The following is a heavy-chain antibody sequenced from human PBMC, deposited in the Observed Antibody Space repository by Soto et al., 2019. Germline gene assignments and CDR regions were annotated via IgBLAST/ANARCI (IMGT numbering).Heavy chain of an antibody. Sequence: GGSLRLSCTASGFTFSSFGMTWVRQAPGKGLEWVSAISGSGDSSYYADSVKGRFTISRDNPTNTLYLQINSLRAEDTAVYYCAKVGIGLFSHKHHFEHWGQGTQVTVSS. D-gene: IGHD2-2*03. CDR1: GFTFSSFG. CDR2: ISGSGDSS. J-gene: IGHJ4*02. V-gene: IGHV3-23*01. CDR3: AKVGIGLFSHKHHFEH.